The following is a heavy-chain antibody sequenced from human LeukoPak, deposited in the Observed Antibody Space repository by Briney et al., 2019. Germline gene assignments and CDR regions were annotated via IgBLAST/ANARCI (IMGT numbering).Heavy chain of an antibody. D-gene: IGHD4-17*01. V-gene: IGHV3-33*01. CDR1: GFTFSGYG. J-gene: IGHJ4*02. CDR3: ARDQASGDYGTGY. CDR2: IWYDGSNK. Sequence: QTGRSLRLSCAASGFTFSGYGMHWVRQAPGKGLEWVAVIWYDGSNKYYADSVKGRFTISRDNSKNTLYLQMNSLRAEDTAVYYCARDQASGDYGTGYWGQGTLVTVSS.